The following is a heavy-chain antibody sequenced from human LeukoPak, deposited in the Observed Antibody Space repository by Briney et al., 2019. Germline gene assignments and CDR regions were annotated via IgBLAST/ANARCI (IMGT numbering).Heavy chain of an antibody. Sequence: ASVKVSCRASGYTFTSYDINWVRQATGQGLEWMGWMNPNSGNTGYAQKFQGRVTINRHTSISTAYMELSSLRSEDTAVYYCARGVRIAARPPKAKYYYYGMDVWGQGTTVTVSS. V-gene: IGHV1-8*01. CDR3: ARGVRIAARPPKAKYYYYGMDV. CDR2: MNPNSGNT. D-gene: IGHD6-6*01. J-gene: IGHJ6*02. CDR1: GYTFTSYD.